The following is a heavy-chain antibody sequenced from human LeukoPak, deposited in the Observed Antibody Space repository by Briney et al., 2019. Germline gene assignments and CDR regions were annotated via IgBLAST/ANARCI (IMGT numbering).Heavy chain of an antibody. CDR2: MSPTTGFT. CDR3: ARVGQDYYYGMDV. J-gene: IGHJ6*02. Sequence: GGSLRLSCAASGFTFSASYMSWIRQAPGKGLEWVSYMSPTTGFTNYADSLEGRFTISRDNAKNSLYLQMNSLRAEDTAVYYCARVGQDYYYGMDVWGQGTTVTVSS. V-gene: IGHV3-11*06. CDR1: GFTFSASY.